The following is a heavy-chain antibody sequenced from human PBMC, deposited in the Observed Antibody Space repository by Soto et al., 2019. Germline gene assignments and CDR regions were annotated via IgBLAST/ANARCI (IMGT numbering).Heavy chain of an antibody. CDR3: ARRLVSTEFFGI. J-gene: IGHJ3*02. D-gene: IGHD3-9*01. CDR2: IYPGDSDT. CDR1: GCSITTYW. V-gene: IGHV5-51*01. Sequence: PLELLRISWKGFGCSITTYWIGWVRQMPGKGLEWMGIIYPGDSDTRYSPSFQGQVTISVDKSINTAYLHWSSLKASDTTIFNCARRLVSTEFFGIWGQGIMVTVSS.